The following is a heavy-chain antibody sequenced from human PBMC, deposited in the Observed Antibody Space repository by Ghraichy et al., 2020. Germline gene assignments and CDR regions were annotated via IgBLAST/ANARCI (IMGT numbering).Heavy chain of an antibody. CDR2: IYTSGST. Sequence: SETLSLTCTVSGGSISSYYWSWIRQPPGKGLEWIGYIYTSGSTNYNPSLKSRVTISVDTSKNQFSLKLSSVTAADTAVYYCARQSRNWDDAFDIWGQGTMVTVSS. V-gene: IGHV4-4*09. CDR1: GGSISSYY. CDR3: ARQSRNWDDAFDI. D-gene: IGHD7-27*01. J-gene: IGHJ3*02.